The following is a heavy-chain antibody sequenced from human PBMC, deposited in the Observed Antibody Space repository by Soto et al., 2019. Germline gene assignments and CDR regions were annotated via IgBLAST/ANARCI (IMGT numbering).Heavy chain of an antibody. J-gene: IGHJ2*01. CDR1: GFTFSSYG. CDR3: AREGQQLARYWYFDL. V-gene: IGHV3-33*01. D-gene: IGHD6-13*01. Sequence: QVQLVESGGGVVQPGRSLRLSCAASGFTFSSYGMHWVRQAPGKGLEWVAVIWYDGSNKYYADSVKGRFTISRDNFKNTLYLQMNSLRAEDTAVYYCAREGQQLARYWYFDLWGRGTLVTVSS. CDR2: IWYDGSNK.